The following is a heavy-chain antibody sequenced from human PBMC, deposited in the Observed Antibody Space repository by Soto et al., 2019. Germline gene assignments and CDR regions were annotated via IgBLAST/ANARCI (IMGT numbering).Heavy chain of an antibody. CDR3: ARARITMVRGVIKNNWFDP. J-gene: IGHJ5*02. CDR2: ISANNGNT. CDR1: GYTFTSYG. Sequence: ASMKVSCKSSGYTFTSYGISCVRQAPGQGLEWMGWISANNGNTNYAQKLQGRVTMTTNTSTSTAYMELSSLRSEDTAVYYCARARITMVRGVIKNNWFDPWGQGTLVTVSS. V-gene: IGHV1-18*01. D-gene: IGHD3-10*01.